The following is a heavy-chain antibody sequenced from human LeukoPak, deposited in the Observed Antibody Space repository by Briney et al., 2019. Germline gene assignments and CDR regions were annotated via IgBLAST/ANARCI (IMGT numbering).Heavy chain of an antibody. CDR3: ARGHPGPLGYCSGGSCSRGYFDY. J-gene: IGHJ4*02. V-gene: IGHV4-34*01. D-gene: IGHD2-15*01. Sequence: PSETLSLTCAVYGGSFSGYYWSWIRQPPGKGLEWIGEINHSGSTNYNPSLKSRVTISVDRSKNQFSLKLSSVTAADTAVYYCARGHPGPLGYCSGGSCSRGYFDYWGQGTLVTVSS. CDR2: INHSGST. CDR1: GGSFSGYY.